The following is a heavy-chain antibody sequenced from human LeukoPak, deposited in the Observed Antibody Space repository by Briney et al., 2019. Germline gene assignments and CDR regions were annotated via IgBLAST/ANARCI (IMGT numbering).Heavy chain of an antibody. D-gene: IGHD3-10*01. CDR1: GGSISSSSYY. CDR3: ARQEFYGSVYFDS. J-gene: IGHJ4*02. Sequence: SETLSLTCTVSGGSISSSSYYWGWIRQPPGKGLEWIGSIYYSGSTYYNPSLKSRVTISVDTSKNQFSLKLSSVTAADTAVYYCARQEFYGSVYFDSWGQGTLVTVSS. V-gene: IGHV4-39*01. CDR2: IYYSGST.